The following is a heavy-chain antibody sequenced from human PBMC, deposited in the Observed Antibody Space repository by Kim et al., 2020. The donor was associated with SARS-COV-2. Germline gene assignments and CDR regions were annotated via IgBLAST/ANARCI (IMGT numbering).Heavy chain of an antibody. J-gene: IGHJ3*02. CDR1: GYTLTELS. V-gene: IGHV1-24*01. D-gene: IGHD6-25*01. CDR2: FDPEDGET. CDR3: ATTATWRLPGSYAFDI. Sequence: ASVKVSCKVSGYTLTELSMHWVRQAPGKGLEWMGGFDPEDGETIYAQKFQGRVTMTEDTSTDTAYMELSSLRSEDTAVYYCATTATWRLPGSYAFDIWGQGTMVTVSS.